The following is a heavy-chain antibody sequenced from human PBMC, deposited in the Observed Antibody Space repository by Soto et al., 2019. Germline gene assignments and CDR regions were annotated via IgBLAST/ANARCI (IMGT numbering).Heavy chain of an antibody. CDR2: IWYDGSNA. J-gene: IGHJ4*02. CDR3: ARDKGSSTVVSGISQEGYFDS. Sequence: QVQLVESGGGVVQPGRSLRLSCAASGFTFSIFGMHWVRQAPGKGLEWAAIIWYDGSNAYYADSVSGRFTISRDNSKNTVYLQRNSLRAEDTAVYYCARDKGSSTVVSGISQEGYFDSWGQGTLVTVSS. CDR1: GFTFSIFG. V-gene: IGHV3-33*01. D-gene: IGHD6-19*01.